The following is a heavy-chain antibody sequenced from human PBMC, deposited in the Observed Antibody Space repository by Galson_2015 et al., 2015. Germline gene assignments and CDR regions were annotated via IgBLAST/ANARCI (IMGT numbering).Heavy chain of an antibody. CDR3: AKSGMLGQYYYYYIDV. CDR2: INGRGGDT. J-gene: IGHJ6*03. V-gene: IGHV3-23*01. D-gene: IGHD2-8*01. CDR1: GFTFSNYA. Sequence: CAASGFTFSNYAMTWVRQGPGKGLEWASGINGRGGDTFHADSVEGRFTISRDNSKNTLYLQMNSLRPEDTAVYYCAKSGMLGQYYYYYIDVWGKGTTVTVSS.